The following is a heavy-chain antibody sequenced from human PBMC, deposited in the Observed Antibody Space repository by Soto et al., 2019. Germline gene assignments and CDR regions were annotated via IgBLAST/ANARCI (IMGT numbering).Heavy chain of an antibody. D-gene: IGHD2-2*01. J-gene: IGHJ6*02. Sequence: QVQLVESGGGVVQPGRSLRLSCAASGFTISNYGMHWFRQAPGKGLEWVAVISYDGTITYYADSVKGRFTISRDNSKNTLYLQMNSLRTEDTAVYYCATTRVGPCSSSICFSGIFDGMDVWGQGTTVTVSS. CDR1: GFTISNYG. CDR3: ATTRVGPCSSSICFSGIFDGMDV. CDR2: ISYDGTIT. V-gene: IGHV3-30-3*01.